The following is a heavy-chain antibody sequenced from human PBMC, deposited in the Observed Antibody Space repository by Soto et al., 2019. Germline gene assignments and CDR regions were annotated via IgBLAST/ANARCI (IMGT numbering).Heavy chain of an antibody. D-gene: IGHD3-9*01. V-gene: IGHV4-30-4*01. CDR3: ARDHYVYDILTGYGYYYGMDV. Sequence: SETLSLTCTVSDGSISSGYYYWSWIRQPPGKGLEWIGYIYYSGSTYYNPSLKSRVTISVDTSKNQFSLKLSSVTAADTAVYYCARDHYVYDILTGYGYYYGMDVWGQGTTVTV. CDR1: DGSISSGYYY. CDR2: IYYSGST. J-gene: IGHJ6*02.